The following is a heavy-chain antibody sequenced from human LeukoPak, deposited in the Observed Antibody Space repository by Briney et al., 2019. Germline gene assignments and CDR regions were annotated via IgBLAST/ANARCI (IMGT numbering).Heavy chain of an antibody. CDR2: INHSGST. J-gene: IGHJ4*02. CDR3: ARAARRGYSYGHFGY. CDR1: GGSFSGYY. V-gene: IGHV4-34*01. Sequence: PSETLSLTCAVYGGSFSGYYWSWIRQPPGKGLEWIGEINHSGSTNYNPSLKSRVTISVDTSKNQFSLKLSSVTAADTAVYYCARAARRGYSYGHFGYWGQGTLVTVSS. D-gene: IGHD5-18*01.